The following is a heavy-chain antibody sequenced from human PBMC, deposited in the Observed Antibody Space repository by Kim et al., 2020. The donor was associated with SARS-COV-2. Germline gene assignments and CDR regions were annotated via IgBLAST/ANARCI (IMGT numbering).Heavy chain of an antibody. Sequence: GGSLRLSCAASGFIFSNFGMHGVRQAPGERPEGVAVIWLDGNNKFYADSGKGRFTISRANAKNTFSLQMNSLKVDDTAVYYGARDDLMGKPGQFDPWGQGTMVIVSS. V-gene: IGHV3-33*01. J-gene: IGHJ5*02. CDR3: ARDDLMGKPGQFDP. CDR2: IWLDGNNK. CDR1: GFIFSNFG. D-gene: IGHD2-8*01.